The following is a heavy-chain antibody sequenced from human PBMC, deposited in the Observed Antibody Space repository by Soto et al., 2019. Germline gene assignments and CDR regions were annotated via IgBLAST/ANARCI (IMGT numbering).Heavy chain of an antibody. CDR2: GST. D-gene: IGHD6-19*01. CDR3: ARGIRMNEAGIFDY. Sequence: GSTNYNPSLKSRVTISVDTSKNQFSLKLSSVTAADTAVYYCARGIRMNEAGIFDYWGQGTLVTVSS. J-gene: IGHJ4*02. V-gene: IGHV4-59*09.